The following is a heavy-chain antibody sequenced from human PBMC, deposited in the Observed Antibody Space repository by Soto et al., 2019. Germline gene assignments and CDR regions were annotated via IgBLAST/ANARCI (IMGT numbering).Heavy chain of an antibody. D-gene: IGHD3-10*01. V-gene: IGHV1-2*02. J-gene: IGHJ6*02. CDR2: MNPGSGGT. Sequence: ASVKVSCKASGYTFTDYYLHWVRQAPGQGLEWMGWMNPGSGGTDYAQKFQGRVTMTRDTSITTAYMELSSLRSEDTAVYYCARGYYGSGSGRYYYYGMDVWGQGTTVTVSS. CDR3: ARGYYGSGSGRYYYYGMDV. CDR1: GYTFTDYY.